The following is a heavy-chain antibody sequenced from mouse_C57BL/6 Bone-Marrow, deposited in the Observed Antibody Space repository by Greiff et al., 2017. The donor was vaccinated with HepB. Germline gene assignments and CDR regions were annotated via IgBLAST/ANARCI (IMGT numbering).Heavy chain of an antibody. CDR1: GYSITSDY. CDR2: ISYSGST. Sequence: EVQLVESGPGLAKPSQTLSLTCSVTGYSITSDYWNWIRKFPGKKLEYMGYISYSGSTYYNPSLKSRISITRDTSKNQYYLQLNSVTTEDTATDYCARLWGYYEDYYAMDYWGQGTSVTVSS. V-gene: IGHV3-8*01. D-gene: IGHD2-3*01. CDR3: ARLWGYYEDYYAMDY. J-gene: IGHJ4*01.